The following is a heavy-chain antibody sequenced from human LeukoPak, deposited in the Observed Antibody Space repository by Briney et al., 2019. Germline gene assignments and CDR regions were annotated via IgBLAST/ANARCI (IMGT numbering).Heavy chain of an antibody. D-gene: IGHD6-19*01. V-gene: IGHV4-59*01. CDR1: GGSINNYY. Sequence: SETLSLTCTVSGGSINNYYWSWIRQPPGRGLEWIGYIYYSGSTNYNPSLKSRVTISVDTSKNQFSLKLSSVTAADTAVYYCARHEYETAVAGVDIWGQGTMVTVSS. J-gene: IGHJ3*02. CDR2: IYYSGST. CDR3: ARHEYETAVAGVDI.